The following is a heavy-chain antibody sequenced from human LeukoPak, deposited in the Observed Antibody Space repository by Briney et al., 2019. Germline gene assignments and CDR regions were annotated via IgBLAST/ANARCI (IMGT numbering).Heavy chain of an antibody. CDR3: ARVSRNTSSGWFVDYYYYYMDV. D-gene: IGHD6-19*01. J-gene: IGHJ6*03. CDR2: IYYSGST. Sequence: SETLSLTCTVAGGSIRSSSYYWGWIRQPPGKGLEWIGYIYYSGSTNYNPSLKSRVTISVDTSKNQFSLKLSSVTAADTAVYYCARVSRNTSSGWFVDYYYYYMDVWGKGTTVTVSS. CDR1: GGSIRSSSYY. V-gene: IGHV4-61*05.